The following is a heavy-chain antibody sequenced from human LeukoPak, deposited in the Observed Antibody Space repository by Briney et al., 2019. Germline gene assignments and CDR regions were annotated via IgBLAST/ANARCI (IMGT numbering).Heavy chain of an antibody. CDR1: GFTFSSYA. CDR2: ISGSGGST. Sequence: GGSLRLSCAASGFTFSSYAMSWVRQAPGKGLEWVSAISGSGGSTYYADSVKGQFTISRDNSKNTLYLQMNSLRAEDTAVYYCATSLDYYDSSGYYNNWFDPWGQGTLVTVSS. CDR3: ATSLDYYDSSGYYNNWFDP. J-gene: IGHJ5*02. D-gene: IGHD3-22*01. V-gene: IGHV3-23*01.